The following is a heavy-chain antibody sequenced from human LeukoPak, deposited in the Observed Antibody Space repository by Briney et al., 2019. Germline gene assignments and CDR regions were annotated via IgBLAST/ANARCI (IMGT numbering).Heavy chain of an antibody. V-gene: IGHV3-7*01. J-gene: IGHJ6*03. CDR1: GFTFSSYW. Sequence: GGSLRLSCAASGFTFSSYWMSWVRQAPGKGLEWVANIKQDGSEKYYVDSVKGRFTISRDNAKNSLYLQMNSLRAEDTAVYYCARGGYSSGWYPMDVWGKGTTVTVSS. CDR2: IKQDGSEK. CDR3: ARGGYSSGWYPMDV. D-gene: IGHD6-19*01.